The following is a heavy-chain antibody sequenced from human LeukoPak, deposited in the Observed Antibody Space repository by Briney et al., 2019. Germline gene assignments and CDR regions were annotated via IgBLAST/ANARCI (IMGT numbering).Heavy chain of an antibody. J-gene: IGHJ5*02. CDR3: GRWGVNAGLDR. V-gene: IGHV3-7*01. Sequence: QPGGSLRLSCAASGLTFSDYWMAWVRQAPGKGLEWVANIWPDGSDKYHVDSVRGRFTISRDNAQNSLNLQMNSLRAEDSVVYYCGRWGVNAGLDRWGQGTLVIVSS. CDR2: IWPDGSDK. D-gene: IGHD3-10*01. CDR1: GLTFSDYW.